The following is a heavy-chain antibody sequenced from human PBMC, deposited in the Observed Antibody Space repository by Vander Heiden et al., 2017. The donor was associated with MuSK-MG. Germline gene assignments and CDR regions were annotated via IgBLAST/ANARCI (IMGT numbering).Heavy chain of an antibody. D-gene: IGHD2-2*01. CDR1: DDSIRSSSYC. V-gene: IGHV4-39*01. CDR2: LCATTSP. CDR3: ARHGWGGYCSSAACYLF. J-gene: IGHJ4*02. Sequence: QLQLQESGPGLVKPSETLSLTCTVSDDSIRSSSYCGGWIRQSPGKGLEWIGSLCATTSPYYNPSLQSRVTISVDTSNNQFSLKMNSVTAADTAVYYCARHGWGGYCSSAACYLFWGQVTLVTVSS.